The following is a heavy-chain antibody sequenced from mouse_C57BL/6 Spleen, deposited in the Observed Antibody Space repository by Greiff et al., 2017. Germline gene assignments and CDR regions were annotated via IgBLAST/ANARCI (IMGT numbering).Heavy chain of an antibody. CDR2: ISYDGSN. CDR3: AKALNLDGAWFAY. V-gene: IGHV3-6*01. CDR1: GYSITSGYY. J-gene: IGHJ3*01. Sequence: EVKLMESGPGLVKPSQSLSLTCSVTGYSITSGYYWNWIRQFPGNKLEWMGYISYDGSNNYNPSLKNRISITRDTSKNQFFLKLNSVTTEDTATYYCAKALNLDGAWFAYWGQGTLVTVSA.